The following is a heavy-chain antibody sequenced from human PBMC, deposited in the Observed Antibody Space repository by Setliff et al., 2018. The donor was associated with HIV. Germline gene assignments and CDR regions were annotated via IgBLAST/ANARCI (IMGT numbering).Heavy chain of an antibody. J-gene: IGHJ6*02. CDR2: IYYSGST. Sequence: SETLSLTCTVSGGSISSYYWRWIRQHPGKGLEWIGYIYYSGSTNYNPSLKSRVTISVDTSKTQFSLKLSTVTAADTAVYYCARALSEGGYSYGYYYYYGMDVWGQGTTVTVSS. V-gene: IGHV4-59*01. CDR1: GGSISSYY. CDR3: ARALSEGGYSYGYYYYYGMDV. D-gene: IGHD5-18*01.